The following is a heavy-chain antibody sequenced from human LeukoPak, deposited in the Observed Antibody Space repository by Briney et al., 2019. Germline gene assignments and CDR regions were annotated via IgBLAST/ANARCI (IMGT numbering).Heavy chain of an antibody. Sequence: GASVKVSCKASGYTFTSYGISWVRQAPGQGLEWMGWISAYNGNTNYAQKLQGRVTMTTDTSTSTAYMELSSLRSEDTAVYYCARAPRPSIVGATSWFDPWGQGTLVTVSS. CDR3: ARAPRPSIVGATSWFDP. CDR1: GYTFTSYG. V-gene: IGHV1-18*01. D-gene: IGHD1-26*01. J-gene: IGHJ5*02. CDR2: ISAYNGNT.